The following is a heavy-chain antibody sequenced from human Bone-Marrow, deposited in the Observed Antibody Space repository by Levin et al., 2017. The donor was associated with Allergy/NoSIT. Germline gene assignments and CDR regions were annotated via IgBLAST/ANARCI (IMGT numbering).Heavy chain of an antibody. CDR2: INPADSDT. J-gene: IGHJ4*02. D-gene: IGHD1-26*01. V-gene: IGHV5-51*01. CDR3: ARQLTIEKGDLAVG. Sequence: KVSCKGSGYIFTNYWIGWVRQMPGKGLEWMGIINPADSDTRYSPYFQGQVTISADKSTTTAYLQWSSLKASDTAIYYCARQLTIEKGDLAVGWGQGTLVTVS. CDR1: GYIFTNYW.